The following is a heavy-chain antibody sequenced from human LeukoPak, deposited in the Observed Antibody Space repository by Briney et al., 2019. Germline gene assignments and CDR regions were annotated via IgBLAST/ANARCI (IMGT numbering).Heavy chain of an antibody. CDR3: ASRTNSGPPF. J-gene: IGHJ1*01. CDR1: GFTFSDCA. V-gene: IGHV3-30-3*01. Sequence: GGSLRLSCAASGFTFSDCAVHWVRQAPGKGLEWVALISYDGSNKYYADSVRGRFTISRDNSKNTMSLQMNSLRREDTAVYYCASRTNSGPPFWGQGTLVTVSS. D-gene: IGHD3-10*01. CDR2: ISYDGSNK.